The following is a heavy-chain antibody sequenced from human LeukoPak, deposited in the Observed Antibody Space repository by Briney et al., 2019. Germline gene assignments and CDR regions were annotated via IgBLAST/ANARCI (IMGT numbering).Heavy chain of an antibody. D-gene: IGHD6-13*01. Sequence: GGSLRLSCAASGFTFSTYGMHWVRQAPGKGLEWVAFIRFDGSNEFYADSVKGRFTISRDNSKNTLYLQMNSLRAEDTAVYYCAKDLLGYSSNWYQDYWGQGTLVTVSS. J-gene: IGHJ4*02. V-gene: IGHV3-30*02. CDR1: GFTFSTYG. CDR3: AKDLLGYSSNWYQDY. CDR2: IRFDGSNE.